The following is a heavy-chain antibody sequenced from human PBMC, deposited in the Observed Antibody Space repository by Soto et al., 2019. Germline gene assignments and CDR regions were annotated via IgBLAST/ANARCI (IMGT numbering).Heavy chain of an antibody. V-gene: IGHV5-51*01. CDR2: IYPGDSDT. Sequence: GESLKISCKGSGYSFTSYWIGWVRQMPGKGLEWMGIIYPGDSDTRYSPSFQGQVTISADKSISTAYLQWGSLKASGTAMYYCARRAARSGMDVWGQGTTVTVSS. D-gene: IGHD6-6*01. CDR1: GYSFTSYW. CDR3: ARRAARSGMDV. J-gene: IGHJ6*02.